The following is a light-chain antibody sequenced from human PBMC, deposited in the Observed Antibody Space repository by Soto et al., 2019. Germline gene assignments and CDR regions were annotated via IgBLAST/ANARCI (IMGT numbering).Light chain of an antibody. Sequence: EILWTQSPATLSLSQEERATLSCMASQSVSSYLAWYQQKPGQAPRLLIYDASNRATGIPARFSGSGSGTDFTLTISSLEPEDFAVYYCQQRSNWPLTFGPGTKVDIK. V-gene: IGKV3-11*01. CDR3: QQRSNWPLT. CDR1: QSVSSY. CDR2: DAS. J-gene: IGKJ3*01.